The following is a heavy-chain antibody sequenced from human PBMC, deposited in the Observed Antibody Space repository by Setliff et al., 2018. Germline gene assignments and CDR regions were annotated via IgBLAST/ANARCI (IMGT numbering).Heavy chain of an antibody. V-gene: IGHV4-59*08. CDR2: IYYSGST. Sequence: PSETLSLTCTVSGGSISSYYWSWIRQPPGKGLEWIGYIYYSGSTNYNPSLKSRATISVDTSKNQFSLKLSSVTAADTAVYYCARGRAGHSGHWGQGTLVTVSS. CDR1: GGSISSYY. J-gene: IGHJ4*02. D-gene: IGHD6-19*01. CDR3: ARGRAGHSGH.